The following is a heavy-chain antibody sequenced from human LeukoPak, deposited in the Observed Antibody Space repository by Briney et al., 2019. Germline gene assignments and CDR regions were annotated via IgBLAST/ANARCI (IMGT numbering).Heavy chain of an antibody. CDR3: AKDYYDSSGRALDY. CDR2: IWYDGSNK. CDR1: GFTFSSYG. J-gene: IGHJ4*02. Sequence: GGSLRLSCAASGFTFSSYGMHWVRQAPGKGLEWVAVIWYDGSNKYYADSVKGRFTISRDNSKNTLYLQMNSLRAEDTAVYYCAKDYYDSSGRALDYWGQGTLVTVSS. V-gene: IGHV3-33*06. D-gene: IGHD3-22*01.